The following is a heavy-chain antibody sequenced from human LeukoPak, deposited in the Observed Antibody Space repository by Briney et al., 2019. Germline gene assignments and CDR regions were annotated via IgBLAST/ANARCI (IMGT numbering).Heavy chain of an antibody. CDR3: ARGGGYSSSWYEEPPFDY. V-gene: IGHV3-53*01. Sequence: GGSLTLSCPASGLTVISNYMSWLRQAAGKGLEGVSVIYSGGSTYYADSVKGRFTISRDNSKNTLYLQMNSLRAEDTAVYYCARGGGYSSSWYEEPPFDYWGQGTLVTVSS. CDR1: GLTVISNY. CDR2: IYSGGST. D-gene: IGHD6-13*01. J-gene: IGHJ4*02.